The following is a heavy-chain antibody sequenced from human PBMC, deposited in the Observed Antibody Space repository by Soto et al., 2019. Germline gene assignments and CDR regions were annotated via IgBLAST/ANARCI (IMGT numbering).Heavy chain of an antibody. J-gene: IGHJ6*02. V-gene: IGHV3-30*03. CDR2: ISYDGSDK. CDR1: GFTFGTYG. D-gene: IGHD2-15*01. Sequence: GGSLRLSCAASGFTFGTYGMHWVRQAPGKGLEWVAVISYDGSDKYYADSVKGRFTMSRDNSKKTVYLQMNSPRGEDTAVYYCARMNYCSGNTRCLQIGYYGMDVWGQGTTVTVSS. CDR3: ARMNYCSGNTRCLQIGYYGMDV.